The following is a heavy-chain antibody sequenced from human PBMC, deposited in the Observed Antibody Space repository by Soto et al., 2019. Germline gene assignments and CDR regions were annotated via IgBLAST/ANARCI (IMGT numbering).Heavy chain of an antibody. CDR2: ISSSGTPV. V-gene: IGHV3-48*02. D-gene: IGHD3-10*01. CDR1: GFTFSSYS. CDR3: ARRADYGSGMKGFDP. J-gene: IGHJ5*02. Sequence: GGSLRLSCAASGFTFSSYSMNWVRQAPGKGLEWVSYISSSGTPVYYADSVKGRFTISRDNANNSLYLQMNSLRDEDTAVYYCARRADYGSGMKGFDPWGQGTQVTVSS.